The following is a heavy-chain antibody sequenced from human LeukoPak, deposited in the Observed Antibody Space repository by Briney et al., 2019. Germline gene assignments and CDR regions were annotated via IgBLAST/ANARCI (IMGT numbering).Heavy chain of an antibody. J-gene: IGHJ4*02. V-gene: IGHV1-2*02. CDR2: MSPISGGT. CDR1: GYSFTGYY. D-gene: IGHD4-23*01. CDR3: ARNYGGNSKYFDH. Sequence: ASVKVSCKASGYSFTGYYMHWVRQAPGQGLERMGWMSPISGGTKYAQKFQGRVTMTGDTSINTAYMELSSMRSDDTAVYYCARNYGGNSKYFDHWGQGTLVTVSS.